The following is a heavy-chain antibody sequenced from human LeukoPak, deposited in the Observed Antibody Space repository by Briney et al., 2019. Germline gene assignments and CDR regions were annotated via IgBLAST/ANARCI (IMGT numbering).Heavy chain of an antibody. CDR3: LRGDSRDY. CDR1: GFTFSSYT. J-gene: IGHJ4*02. V-gene: IGHV3-21*01. Sequence: GGSLRLSCAASGFTFSSYTMTWVRQAPGKGLEWISSISDSGRNSHNAESVEGRFTISRDNAKNSLYLYMNSLRVDDTAVYYCLRGDSRDYWGQGTLVTVSS. D-gene: IGHD6-13*01. CDR2: ISDSGRNS.